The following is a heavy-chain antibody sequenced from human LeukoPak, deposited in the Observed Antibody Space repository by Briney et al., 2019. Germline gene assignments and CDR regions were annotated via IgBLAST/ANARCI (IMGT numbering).Heavy chain of an antibody. J-gene: IGHJ4*02. Sequence: GESLKISCKGSGYSFTNYWIGWVRQMPGKGLEWMGIIYPANSDRKYSPSFRGQVTISADKSISTAYLQWRSLKAPDTAMYYCARATRIAAAAPSFSGDFDYWGQGTLVTVSS. CDR2: IYPANSDR. D-gene: IGHD6-13*01. V-gene: IGHV5-51*01. CDR3: ARATRIAAAAPSFSGDFDY. CDR1: GYSFTNYW.